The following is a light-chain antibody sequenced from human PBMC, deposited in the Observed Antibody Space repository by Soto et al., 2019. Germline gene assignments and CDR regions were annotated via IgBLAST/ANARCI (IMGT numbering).Light chain of an antibody. V-gene: IGKV3-20*01. CDR3: QQYGSSSIT. J-gene: IGKJ5*01. Sequence: EIVLTQSPGTLSLSPGERATLSCRASQSVGSIYLAWYQQRPGQAPRLLIYGASNRATGIPVRFSGSGSGTDFTLTISGLEPEDFALYYCQQYGSSSITFGQGTRLEI. CDR2: GAS. CDR1: QSVGSIY.